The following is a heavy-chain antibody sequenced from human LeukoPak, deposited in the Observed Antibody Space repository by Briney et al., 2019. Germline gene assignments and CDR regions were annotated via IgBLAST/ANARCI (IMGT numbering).Heavy chain of an antibody. CDR2: INPNSGGT. CDR1: GYTFTGYY. V-gene: IGHV1-2*02. J-gene: IGHJ3*02. CDR3: ASYYDILTGYYKGDAFDI. Sequence: GASVKVSCKASGYTFTGYYMFWVRQAPGQGLEWMGWINPNSGGTKYAQKFQGRVTMTRDTSINTAYMELSRLRSDDTAVYYCASYYDILTGYYKGDAFDIWGQGTMVTVSS. D-gene: IGHD3-9*01.